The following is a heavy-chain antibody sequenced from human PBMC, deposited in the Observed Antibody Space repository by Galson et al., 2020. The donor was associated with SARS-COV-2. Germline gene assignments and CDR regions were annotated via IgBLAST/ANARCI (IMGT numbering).Heavy chain of an antibody. Sequence: GGSLRLSCAASGFTFSSHWLHWVRQAPGKGLVWVSRFASDGSGTSYADSVKGRFTISGDNAKNTLYLQMNSLRAEDTAVYYCARGGEGLSFDSWGQGTMVTVS. J-gene: IGHJ3*02. D-gene: IGHD3-10*01. CDR3: ARGGEGLSFDS. V-gene: IGHV3-74*01. CDR1: GFTFSSHW. CDR2: FASDGSGT.